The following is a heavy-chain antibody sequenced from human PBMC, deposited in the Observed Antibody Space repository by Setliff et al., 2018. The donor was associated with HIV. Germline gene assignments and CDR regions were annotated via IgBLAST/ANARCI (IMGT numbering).Heavy chain of an antibody. D-gene: IGHD3-10*01. V-gene: IGHV1-46*01. J-gene: IGHJ6*03. Sequence: ASVKVSCKASGYSFTSDYMHWVRQAPGQGLEWMGIINPTGASTTYAQQFQGRVTMTRDTSTSTVYMELSSLRSEDTAVYYCAVKPSETLYKRFGDLFEGEGRYYHYYYYTDVWGKGTTVTVSS. CDR3: AVKPSETLYKRFGDLFEGEGRYYHYYYYTDV. CDR2: INPTGAST. CDR1: GYSFTSDY.